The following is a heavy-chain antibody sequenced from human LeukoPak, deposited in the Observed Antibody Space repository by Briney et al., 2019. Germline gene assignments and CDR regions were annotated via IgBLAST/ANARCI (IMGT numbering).Heavy chain of an antibody. CDR2: INHSGST. Sequence: RSSETLSLTCAVYGGSFSGYYWSWIRQPPGKGLEWIGEINHSGSTNYNPSLKSRVTISVDTSKNQFSLKLSSVTAADTAVYYCARHAYGSGSYYNFYWFDTWGQGTLVTVSS. CDR1: GGSFSGYY. CDR3: ARHAYGSGSYYNFYWFDT. D-gene: IGHD3-10*01. J-gene: IGHJ5*02. V-gene: IGHV4-34*01.